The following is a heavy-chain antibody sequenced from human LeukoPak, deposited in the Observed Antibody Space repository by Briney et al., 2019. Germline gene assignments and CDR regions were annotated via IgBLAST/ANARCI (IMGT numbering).Heavy chain of an antibody. CDR1: GGSINSYY. Sequence: SETLSLTCTVSGGSINSYYWSWIRQPPGKGLEWIGYIYYSGSTNYNPFLKSRVTISVDTSKNQFSLKLSSVTAADTAVYYCARGGSGYSRFDYWGQGTLVTVSS. V-gene: IGHV4-59*01. J-gene: IGHJ4*02. CDR3: ARGGSGYSRFDY. CDR2: IYYSGST. D-gene: IGHD3-22*01.